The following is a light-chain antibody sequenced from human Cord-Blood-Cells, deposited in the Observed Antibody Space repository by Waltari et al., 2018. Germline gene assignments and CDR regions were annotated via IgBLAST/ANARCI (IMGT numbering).Light chain of an antibody. J-gene: IGKJ4*01. Sequence: ELVLPQSPATLPLSPVERDTLSCRASQSVSSYLAWYQQKPGQAPRLLIYDASNRATGIPARFSGSGSGTDFTLTISSLEPEDFAVYYCQQRSNWPLTFGGGTKVEIK. V-gene: IGKV3-11*01. CDR3: QQRSNWPLT. CDR2: DAS. CDR1: QSVSSY.